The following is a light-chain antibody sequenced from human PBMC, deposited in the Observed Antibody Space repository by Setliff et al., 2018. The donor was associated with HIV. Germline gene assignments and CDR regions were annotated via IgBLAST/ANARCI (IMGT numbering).Light chain of an antibody. Sequence: QSALTQPASVSGSPGQSITISCTGTSSDVGNYNYVSWYQQHPGKAPKLMIYEVTYRPSGVSNRFSGSKSGNTAPLTISGLQAEDEADYYCSSYTTNTTFVFGTGTKVTVL. CDR3: SSYTTNTTFV. CDR1: SSDVGNYNY. V-gene: IGLV2-14*01. J-gene: IGLJ1*01. CDR2: EVT.